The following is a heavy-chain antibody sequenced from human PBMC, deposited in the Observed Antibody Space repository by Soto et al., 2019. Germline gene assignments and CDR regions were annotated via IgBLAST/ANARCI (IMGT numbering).Heavy chain of an antibody. J-gene: IGHJ6*02. CDR2: IWYNGNKK. D-gene: IGHD2-21*02. CDR3: VSDRAYCGGDCPYYYGLDV. Sequence: QVQLVESGGGVVQPGRSLRLSCAASGFTFSNYGMHWVRQAPGKGLEWVAVIWYNGNKKFYTDSVKGRFTISRDNSKNTLYLQINSLRAEDTAVYYCVSDRAYCGGDCPYYYGLDVWGQGTTVTVSS. CDR1: GFTFSNYG. V-gene: IGHV3-33*01.